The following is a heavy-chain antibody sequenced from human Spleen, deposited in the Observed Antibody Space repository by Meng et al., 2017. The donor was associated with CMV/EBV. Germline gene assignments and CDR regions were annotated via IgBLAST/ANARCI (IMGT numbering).Heavy chain of an antibody. V-gene: IGHV4-59*08. Sequence: GSLRLSCAVYGGSFSGYYWSWIRQPPGKGLEWIGYIYYSESTNYNPSLKSRVTISVDTSKNQFSLKLSSVTAADTAVYYCARLRGYCSSTSCYPNWFDPWGQGTLVTVSS. CDR1: GGSFSGYY. CDR3: ARLRGYCSSTSCYPNWFDP. CDR2: IYYSEST. J-gene: IGHJ5*02. D-gene: IGHD2-2*01.